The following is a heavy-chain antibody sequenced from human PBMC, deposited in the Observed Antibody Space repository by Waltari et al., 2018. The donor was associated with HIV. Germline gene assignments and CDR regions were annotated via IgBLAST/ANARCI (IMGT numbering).Heavy chain of an antibody. J-gene: IGHJ4*02. CDR2: IYYSGST. CDR1: GGSISSRRYS. V-gene: IGHV4-39*07. CDR3: ARGPAYSGSYYYNY. Sequence: QLQLQESGPGLVKPSATLSRTCTVPGGSISSRRYSWGWVRQPPGKGLEWIGSIYYSGSTYYNPSLKSRVTISVDTSKNQFSLKLSSVTAADTAVYYCARGPAYSGSYYYNYWGQGTLVTVSS. D-gene: IGHD1-26*01.